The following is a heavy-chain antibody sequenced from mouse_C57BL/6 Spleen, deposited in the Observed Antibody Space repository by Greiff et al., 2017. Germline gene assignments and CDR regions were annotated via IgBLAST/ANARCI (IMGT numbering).Heavy chain of an antibody. CDR3: ARTLPTQGFAY. CDR2: IWSGGST. CDR1: GFSLTSYG. D-gene: IGHD3-2*02. Sequence: VQLQESGPGLVQPSQSLSITCTVSGFSLTSYGVHWVRQSPGKGLEWLGVIWSGGSTDYNAAFISRLSISKDNSTSQVFFKMNSLQADDTAIYYCARTLPTQGFAYWGQGTLVTVSA. J-gene: IGHJ3*01. V-gene: IGHV2-2*01.